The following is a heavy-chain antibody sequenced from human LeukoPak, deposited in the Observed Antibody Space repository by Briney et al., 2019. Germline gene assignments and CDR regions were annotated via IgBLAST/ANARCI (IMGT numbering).Heavy chain of an antibody. D-gene: IGHD7-27*01. J-gene: IGHJ5*02. CDR2: IYHSGST. V-gene: IGHV4-38-2*02. CDR3: ARDSVSQTGDPYNWFDP. CDR1: GYSISSGYY. Sequence: SSETLSLTCTVSGYSISSGYYWGWIRQPPGKGLEWIGSIYHSGSTYYNPSLKSRVTISVDTSKNQFSLKLSSVTAADTAVYYCARDSVSQTGDPYNWFDPWGQGTLVTVSS.